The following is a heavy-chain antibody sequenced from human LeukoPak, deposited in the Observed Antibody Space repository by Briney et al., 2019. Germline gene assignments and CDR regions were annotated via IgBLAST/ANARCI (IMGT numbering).Heavy chain of an antibody. D-gene: IGHD4-17*01. J-gene: IGHJ4*02. CDR1: GYTFTGYY. CDR2: INLNSGGT. CDR3: RTDRYGDYGDYIDY. Sequence: ASVKVSCKASGYTFTGYYMHWVRQAPGQGLEWMGGINLNSGGTNYAQKFQGRVTMTRDTSISTAYMELSRLRSDDTAVYYCRTDRYGDYGDYIDYWGQGTLVTVSS. V-gene: IGHV1-2*02.